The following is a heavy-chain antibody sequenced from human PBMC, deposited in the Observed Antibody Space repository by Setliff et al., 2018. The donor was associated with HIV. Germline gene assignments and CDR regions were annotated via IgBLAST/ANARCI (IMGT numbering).Heavy chain of an antibody. D-gene: IGHD4-17*01. Sequence: SETLSLTCTVSGGSITSGNYFWTWIRQPAGKGLEWIGHIYTDGSTNYNPSLKGRVTISVDTSKNQISLRLNSLTAADTAVYYCARGTTLNVVPDAFDIWGQGTMVTVSS. V-gene: IGHV4-61*09. J-gene: IGHJ3*02. CDR3: ARGTTLNVVPDAFDI. CDR2: IYTDGST. CDR1: GGSITSGNYF.